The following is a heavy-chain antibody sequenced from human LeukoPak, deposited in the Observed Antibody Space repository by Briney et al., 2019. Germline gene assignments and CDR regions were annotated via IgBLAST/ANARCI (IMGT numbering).Heavy chain of an antibody. CDR3: ARAYCGGDCYCDY. CDR2: ISSSGSTI. J-gene: IGHJ4*02. Sequence: PGGSLRLSCAASGFTFSSYEMNWVRQAPGKGLECVSYISSSGSTIYYADSVKGRFTISRDNAKNSLYLQMNSLRAEDTAVYYCARAYCGGDCYCDYWGQGTLVTVSS. V-gene: IGHV3-48*03. D-gene: IGHD2-21*02. CDR1: GFTFSSYE.